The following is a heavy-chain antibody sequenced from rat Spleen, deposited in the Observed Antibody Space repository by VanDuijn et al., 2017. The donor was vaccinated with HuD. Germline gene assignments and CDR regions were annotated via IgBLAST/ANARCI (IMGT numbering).Heavy chain of an antibody. CDR2: IWAGGST. D-gene: IGHD1-1*01. CDR3: TENIYS. CDR1: GFSLTSNG. J-gene: IGHJ2*01. V-gene: IGHV2-72*01. Sequence: QVQLKESGPGLMQPSETLSLTCTVSGFSLTSNGVGWVRQPLGKGLVWMGTIWAGGSTNYNSALKSRLSINRDTSKSQVFLKMNSLQTDDTATYFCTENIYSWGQGVMVTVSS.